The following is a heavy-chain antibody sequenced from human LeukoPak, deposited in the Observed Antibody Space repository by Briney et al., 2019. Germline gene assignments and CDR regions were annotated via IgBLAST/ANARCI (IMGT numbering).Heavy chain of an antibody. CDR1: GYTFTSYD. D-gene: IGHD3-22*01. CDR2: MNPNSGNT. Sequence: ASVKVSCNASGYTFTSYDINWVRQATGQGLEWMGWMNPNSGNTGYAQKFQGRVTITMNTSISTAYMELSSLTSEDTAVYYCARGPYTHYDSSGDYYNWFDPWGQGTLVTVSS. V-gene: IGHV1-8*03. J-gene: IGHJ5*02. CDR3: ARGPYTHYDSSGDYYNWFDP.